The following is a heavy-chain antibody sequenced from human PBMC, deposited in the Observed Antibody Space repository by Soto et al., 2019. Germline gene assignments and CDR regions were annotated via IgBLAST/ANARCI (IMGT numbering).Heavy chain of an antibody. J-gene: IGHJ4*02. CDR2: MWYDGSNK. Sequence: QVQLVESGGGVVQPGRSLRLSCAASGFTFSTYGMHWVRQAPGKGLEWVAGMWYDGSNKYYADSVKGRFTISRDNSKNPLYLQMNSLRAADTAVYYCARDGWVVVAGLDYWGQGTLVTVSS. CDR1: GFTFSTYG. CDR3: ARDGWVVVAGLDY. D-gene: IGHD2-15*01. V-gene: IGHV3-33*01.